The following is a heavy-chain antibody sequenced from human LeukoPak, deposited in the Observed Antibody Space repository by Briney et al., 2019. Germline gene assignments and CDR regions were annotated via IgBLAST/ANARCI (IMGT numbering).Heavy chain of an antibody. CDR2: INSDGSST. J-gene: IGHJ4*02. Sequence: PPGGSLRLSCAASGFTFSSYWMHWVRQAPGKGLVWVSRINSDGSSTSNADSVKGRFTISRDNAKDTLYPQMNSLRAEDTAVYYCARARQQLVPGYWGQGTLVTVSS. D-gene: IGHD6-13*01. CDR1: GFTFSSYW. CDR3: ARARQQLVPGY. V-gene: IGHV3-74*01.